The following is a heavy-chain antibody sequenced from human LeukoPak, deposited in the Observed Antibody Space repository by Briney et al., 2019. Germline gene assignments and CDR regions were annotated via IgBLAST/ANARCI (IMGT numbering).Heavy chain of an antibody. D-gene: IGHD5-18*01. V-gene: IGHV3-48*04. CDR3: ARVGTAMVTVFDY. CDR1: GFTFSSYS. J-gene: IGHJ4*02. CDR2: ISSSGSTI. Sequence: GGSLRLSCAGSGFTFSSYSMNWVRQAPGKGLEWVSYISSSGSTIYYADSVKGRFTISRDNAKNSLYLQMNSLRAEDTAVYYCARVGTAMVTVFDYWGQGTLVTVSS.